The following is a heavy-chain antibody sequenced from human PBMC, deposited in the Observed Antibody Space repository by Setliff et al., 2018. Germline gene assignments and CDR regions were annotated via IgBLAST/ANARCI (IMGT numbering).Heavy chain of an antibody. J-gene: IGHJ5*02. CDR3: AHRFDHDDSSGYYNWFDP. D-gene: IGHD3-22*01. V-gene: IGHV2-5*02. Sequence: SGPTLVNPTQTLTLTCTFSGFSLSTSGVGVGWIRQPPGKALEWLALIYWDDDKRYSPSLNSRLTITQDTSKNQVVLTMTNMDPLETATYYCAHRFDHDDSSGYYNWFDPWGQGTLVTVSS. CDR1: GFSLSTSGVG. CDR2: IYWDDDK.